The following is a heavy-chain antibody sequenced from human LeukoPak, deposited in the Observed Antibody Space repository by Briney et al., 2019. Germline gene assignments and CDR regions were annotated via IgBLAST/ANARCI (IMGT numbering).Heavy chain of an antibody. CDR1: GGFISIYY. J-gene: IGHJ4*02. CDR2: IYYSGNT. V-gene: IGHV4-59*08. Sequence: SETLSLTCSVSGGFISIYYWICMRQPPGRGLEWSVYIYYSGNTNYNPSLKSRVTISVDTSKNQFSLKLSSVTAADTAVYYCARAGIAGLRAYWGQGTLVTVSS. D-gene: IGHD6-13*01. CDR3: ARAGIAGLRAY.